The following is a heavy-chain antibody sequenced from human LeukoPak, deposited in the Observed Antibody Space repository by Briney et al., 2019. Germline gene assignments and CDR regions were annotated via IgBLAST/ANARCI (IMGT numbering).Heavy chain of an antibody. Sequence: GGSLRLSCAASGFTFSTYAMHWVRQAPGKGLEWVAVISYDGSSKYYADSVKGRFTISRDNAKNSLYLQMNSLRAEDTAVYYCAREHSSGYYFDAFDIWGQGTMVTVSS. D-gene: IGHD3-22*01. CDR2: ISYDGSSK. V-gene: IGHV3-30*04. CDR3: AREHSSGYYFDAFDI. CDR1: GFTFSTYA. J-gene: IGHJ3*02.